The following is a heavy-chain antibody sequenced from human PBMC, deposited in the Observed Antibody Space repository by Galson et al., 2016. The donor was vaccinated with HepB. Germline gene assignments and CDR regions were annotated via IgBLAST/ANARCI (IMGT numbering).Heavy chain of an antibody. V-gene: IGHV3-30*03. CDR2: ISYDGSNK. CDR1: GFTFSSYG. J-gene: IGHJ6*02. D-gene: IGHD2-2*01. CDR3: ARDRRYCSSTSCDFYYYGMDV. Sequence: SLRLSCAASGFTFSSYGMHWVRQAPGKGLEWVAFISYDGSNKKYADSVKGRFTISRDNSKKTLYLQMNSLRAEDTAVYYCARDRRYCSSTSCDFYYYGMDVWGQGTTVTVSS.